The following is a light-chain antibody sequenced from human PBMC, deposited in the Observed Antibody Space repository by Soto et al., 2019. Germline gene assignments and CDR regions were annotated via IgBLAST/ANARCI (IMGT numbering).Light chain of an antibody. CDR1: QSVGTY. CDR3: QQRDKWPPYT. J-gene: IGKJ2*01. Sequence: EVVLTQSPATLSLSPGERATLSCRASQSVGTYVAWYQQKPGQAPRLLIYDGSNRATGIPARFSGSGSGTVFTLPISNLEPEDFAVYYCQQRDKWPPYTFGQGTKLEIK. V-gene: IGKV3-11*01. CDR2: DGS.